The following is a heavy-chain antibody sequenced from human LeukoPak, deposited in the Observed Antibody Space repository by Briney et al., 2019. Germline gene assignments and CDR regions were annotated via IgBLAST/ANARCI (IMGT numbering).Heavy chain of an antibody. CDR1: SYTFTSYG. Sequence: GASVKVSCKASSYTFTSYGISWVQQAPGQGLEWMGWIRAYNGNTNYAQKLQGRVTMTTDTSTSTAYMELRSLRSDDTAVYYCARVPYYYDSSGYQDYWGQGTLVTVSS. D-gene: IGHD3-22*01. V-gene: IGHV1-18*01. CDR2: IRAYNGNT. J-gene: IGHJ4*02. CDR3: ARVPYYYDSSGYQDY.